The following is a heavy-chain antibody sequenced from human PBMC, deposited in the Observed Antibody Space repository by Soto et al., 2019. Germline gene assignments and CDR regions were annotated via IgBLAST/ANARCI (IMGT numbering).Heavy chain of an antibody. CDR2: IYYSGST. Sequence: TAETLSLNCTVSGGSISSGDYYWSWIRQPPGKGLEWIGYIYYSGSTYYNPSLKSRVTISVDTSKNQFSLKLSSVTAADTAVYYCARDVRGSYFDYWGQGTLVTVSS. CDR1: GGSISSGDYY. CDR3: ARDVRGSYFDY. V-gene: IGHV4-30-4*01. D-gene: IGHD3-16*01. J-gene: IGHJ4*02.